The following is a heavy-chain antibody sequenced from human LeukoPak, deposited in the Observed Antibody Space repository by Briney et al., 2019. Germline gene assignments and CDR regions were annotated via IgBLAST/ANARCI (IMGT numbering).Heavy chain of an antibody. J-gene: IGHJ6*02. CDR3: ARDTWSIAAAGTSYYYYGMDV. V-gene: IGHV3-7*01. Sequence: GGSLILSCAASGFTLSSYWMSWVRQAPGKGLEWVANIKQEGSEKCYVDSVKGRFTISRDNAKNSLYLQMNSLRAEDTAVYYCARDTWSIAAAGTSYYYYGMDVWGQGTTVTVSS. CDR2: IKQEGSEK. D-gene: IGHD6-13*01. CDR1: GFTLSSYW.